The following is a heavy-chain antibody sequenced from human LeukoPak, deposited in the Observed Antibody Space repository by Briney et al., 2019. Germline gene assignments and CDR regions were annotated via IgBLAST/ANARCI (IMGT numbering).Heavy chain of an antibody. D-gene: IGHD3-10*01. Sequence: ASVKLSCKASAYTFTVYYMHRVRQAPGQGLERMGWTSPNSGGTNYAQKFQGRVTMTRDTSNTTAYMELHRIRSSDTAASYLSRAVIVRGVMSTYGMDVWGRGTTVAVSS. CDR3: SRAVIVRGVMSTYGMDV. V-gene: IGHV1-2*02. CDR1: AYTFTVYY. J-gene: IGHJ6*02. CDR2: TSPNSGGT.